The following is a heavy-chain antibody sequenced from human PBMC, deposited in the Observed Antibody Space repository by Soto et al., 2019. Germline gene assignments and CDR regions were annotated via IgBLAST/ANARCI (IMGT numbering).Heavy chain of an antibody. Sequence: EVQLVEAGGALVEPGGSLRLSCEASGFIFTKAWMPWVRQAPGNGLAWVGRIKSIAYGGTTDFSAPVKDRFTISRDASKNTLYLQMNSLSAEDTAVYFCATGLAHSRNYCWGQGTLVTVSS. J-gene: IGHJ4*02. CDR2: IKSIAYGGTT. V-gene: IGHV3-15*07. CDR3: ATGLAHSRNYC. D-gene: IGHD3-10*01. CDR1: GFIFTKAW.